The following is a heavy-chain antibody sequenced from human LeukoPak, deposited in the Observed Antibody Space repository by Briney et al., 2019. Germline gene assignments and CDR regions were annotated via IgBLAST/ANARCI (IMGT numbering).Heavy chain of an antibody. V-gene: IGHV1-3*01. CDR1: GYTFTSYA. Sequence: ASVKVSCKASGYTFTSYAMHWVRQAPGQRLEWMGWINAGNGNTKYSQKFQGRVTITRDTSASTAYMELSSLRSEDTAVYYCARDHNIVAPFDYWGQGTLVTVSS. J-gene: IGHJ4*02. CDR2: INAGNGNT. D-gene: IGHD5-12*01. CDR3: ARDHNIVAPFDY.